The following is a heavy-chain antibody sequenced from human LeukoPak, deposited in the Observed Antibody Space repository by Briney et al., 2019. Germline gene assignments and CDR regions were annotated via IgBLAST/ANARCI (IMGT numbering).Heavy chain of an antibody. Sequence: SETLSLTCTVSGGSISNYCWSWIRQPPGKGLEYIGYICYSGSTNYNPSLKSRVTISVDTSKNQFSLKLSSVTAADTAVYYCARGTDYWGQGTLVTVSS. CDR3: ARGTDY. J-gene: IGHJ4*02. CDR2: ICYSGST. V-gene: IGHV4-59*01. CDR1: GGSISNYC.